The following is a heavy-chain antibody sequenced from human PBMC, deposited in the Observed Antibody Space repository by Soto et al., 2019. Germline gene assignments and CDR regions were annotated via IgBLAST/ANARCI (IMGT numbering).Heavy chain of an antibody. V-gene: IGHV3-30*18. CDR1: GFTCSGYG. CDR3: AKIYDFWSGYSWSPGYYYSGMDV. Sequence: FMGLCTGAAGFTCSGYGRHWVRQAPGKGLEWVAVISYDGSNKYYADSVKGRFTISRDNSKNTLYLQMNSLRAEDTAVYYCAKIYDFWSGYSWSPGYYYSGMDVWGQGTTVTVSS. CDR2: ISYDGSNK. D-gene: IGHD3-3*01. J-gene: IGHJ6*02.